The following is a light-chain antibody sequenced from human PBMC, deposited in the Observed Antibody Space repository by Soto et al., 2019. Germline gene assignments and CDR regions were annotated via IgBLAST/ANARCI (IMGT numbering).Light chain of an antibody. J-gene: IGLJ3*02. CDR2: EVS. V-gene: IGLV2-14*01. CDR1: SSDIGGYNF. CDR3: SSYTSANTWV. Sequence: SGLTQPASGSGSPGQASTISCTGSSSDIGGYNFVSWYQQYPGKAPKLMICEVSNRPSGVSDRFSGSKSGNTASLSISGLQAEDEANYYCSSYTSANTWVFGGGTKVTVL.